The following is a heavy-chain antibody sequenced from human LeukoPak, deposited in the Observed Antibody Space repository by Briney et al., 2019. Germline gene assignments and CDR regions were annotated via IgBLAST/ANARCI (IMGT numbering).Heavy chain of an antibody. V-gene: IGHV3-7*01. CDR1: GFSFSRYW. CDR3: ARPLGLRGSFDAFDI. J-gene: IGHJ3*02. D-gene: IGHD3-16*01. Sequence: GGCLRLSYAASGFSFSRYWMSWVRQAPGKGLEWVANIKQDGSEKYYVDSVKGRFTISRDNAKKSLYLQMNSLRAEDTAVYYCARPLGLRGSFDAFDIWGQGTMVTVSS. CDR2: IKQDGSEK.